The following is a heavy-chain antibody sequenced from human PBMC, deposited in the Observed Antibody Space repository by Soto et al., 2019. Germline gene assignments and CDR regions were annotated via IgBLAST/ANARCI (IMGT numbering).Heavy chain of an antibody. Sequence: QVQLVQSGAEVKKPGSSVKVSCKASGGTFSSYAISWVRQAPGQGLEWMGGIIPIFGTANYAQKFQGRVTIPADESTSTAYMELSSLRSEDTAVYYCARDRRAYYDSSGYYFDYWGQGTLVTVSS. D-gene: IGHD3-22*01. V-gene: IGHV1-69*01. CDR3: ARDRRAYYDSSGYYFDY. CDR2: IIPIFGTA. CDR1: GGTFSSYA. J-gene: IGHJ4*02.